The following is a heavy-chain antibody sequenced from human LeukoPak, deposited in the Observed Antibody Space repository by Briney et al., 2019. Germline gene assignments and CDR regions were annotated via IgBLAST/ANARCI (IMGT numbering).Heavy chain of an antibody. Sequence: SETLSVTCAVYGGSFSGYYWSWVRDTPGKGLEWSWEINRSGSANYNPSLKSRVTISVDTSKNQFTLKVSSVTAADTAVYYCARHPEDKLWFGQTGFAFDIWGQGTMVTVSS. D-gene: IGHD3-10*01. J-gene: IGHJ3*02. CDR1: GGSFSGYY. V-gene: IGHV4-34*01. CDR3: ARHPEDKLWFGQTGFAFDI. CDR2: INRSGSA.